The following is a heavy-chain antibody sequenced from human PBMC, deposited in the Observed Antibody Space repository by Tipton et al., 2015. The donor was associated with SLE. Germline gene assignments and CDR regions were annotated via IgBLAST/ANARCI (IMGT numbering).Heavy chain of an antibody. Sequence: TLSLTCIVSGASIRRDSYYWGWVRQTPETGLEWIGNIYSSGTTHYNPSLRSRLSISLDMSNNQFSLRLSSVTAADTAVYFCTRSLYNTNWFWFDPWGQGTLVIVSS. CDR3: TRSLYNTNWFWFDP. CDR2: IYSSGTT. CDR1: GASIRRDSYY. V-gene: IGHV4-39*07. D-gene: IGHD6-13*01. J-gene: IGHJ5*02.